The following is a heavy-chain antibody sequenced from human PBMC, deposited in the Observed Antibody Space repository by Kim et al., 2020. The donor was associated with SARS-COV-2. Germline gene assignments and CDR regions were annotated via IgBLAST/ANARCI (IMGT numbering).Heavy chain of an antibody. V-gene: IGHV3-23*01. CDR3: ARGLKTYYYVSSGNYERSCYSYDYGMAV. CDR1: GFTFSSYA. J-gene: IGHJ6*02. Sequence: GGSLRLSCAASGFTFSSYAMSWVRQAPGKGLEWVSAISGSGGSTYYADSVKGRFTISRDNSKNTLYLQMNSLRAEDTAVDYCARGLKTYYYVSSGNYERSCYSYDYGMAVWAQGTTVRVPS. D-gene: IGHD3-22*01. CDR2: ISGSGGST.